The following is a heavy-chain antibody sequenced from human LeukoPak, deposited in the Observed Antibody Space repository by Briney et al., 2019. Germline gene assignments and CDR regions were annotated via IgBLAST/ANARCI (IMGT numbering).Heavy chain of an antibody. CDR2: ISAYDGET. Sequence: ASVKVSCKSSGYSFTSYGISWVREAPGRGLEWVGYISAYDGETRYAQKFQGRVTLTTDTSTGTVYMEMRRLRSDDTAVYYCARGGKNYFDFWGQGTLVTVSS. V-gene: IGHV1-18*01. CDR3: ARGGKNYFDF. CDR1: GYSFTSYG. D-gene: IGHD1-26*01. J-gene: IGHJ4*02.